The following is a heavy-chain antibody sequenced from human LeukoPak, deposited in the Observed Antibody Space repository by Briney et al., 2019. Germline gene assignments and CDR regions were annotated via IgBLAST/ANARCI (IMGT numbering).Heavy chain of an antibody. Sequence: GGSLRLSCAASGFTFSSYRMNWVRQAPGKGLEWVSSISSSGSYIFYADSVKGRFTISRDNAKNSLYLQMNSLRVDDTAVYYCAARPPIIVDGPFDYWGQGTLVTVSS. CDR3: AARPPIIVDGPFDY. CDR1: GFTFSSYR. J-gene: IGHJ4*02. V-gene: IGHV3-21*04. CDR2: ISSSGSYI. D-gene: IGHD3-22*01.